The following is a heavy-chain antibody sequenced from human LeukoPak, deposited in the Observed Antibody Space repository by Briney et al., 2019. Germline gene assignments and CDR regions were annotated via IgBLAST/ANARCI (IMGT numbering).Heavy chain of an antibody. V-gene: IGHV4-30-2*01. Sequence: SETLSLTCAVSGGSISSGGYSWSWIRQPPGKGLEWIGYIYHSGSTYYNPSLKSRVTISVDTSKNQFSLKLSSVTAADTAVYYCARERGSWFGETDYWGQGTLVTVSS. CDR2: IYHSGST. D-gene: IGHD3-10*01. J-gene: IGHJ4*02. CDR1: GGSISSGGYS. CDR3: ARERGSWFGETDY.